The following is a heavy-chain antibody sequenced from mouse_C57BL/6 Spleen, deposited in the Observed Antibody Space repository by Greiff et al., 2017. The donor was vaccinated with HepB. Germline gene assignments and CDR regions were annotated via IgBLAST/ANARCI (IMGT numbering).Heavy chain of an antibody. D-gene: IGHD3-3*01. CDR3: AREGLGPYFDY. Sequence: EVQGVESGPGMVKPSQSLSLTCTVTGYSITSGYDWHWIRHFPGNKLEWMGYISYSGSTNYNPSLKSRISITHDTSKNHFFLTLNSVTTEDTATYYCAREGLGPYFDYWGQGTTLTVSS. CDR2: ISYSGST. CDR1: GYSITSGYD. V-gene: IGHV3-1*01. J-gene: IGHJ2*01.